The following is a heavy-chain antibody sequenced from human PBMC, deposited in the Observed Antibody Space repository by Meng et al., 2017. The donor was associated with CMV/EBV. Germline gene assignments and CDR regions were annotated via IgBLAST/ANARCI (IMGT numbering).Heavy chain of an antibody. CDR3: ARLGSTDDY. V-gene: IGHV1-2*02. D-gene: IGHD2-15*01. CDR1: GYTFTGYY. J-gene: IGHJ4*02. CDR2: INPNSGGT. Sequence: VQSGAEVKKPGASGKFFCKGSGYTFTGYYMPWVGQAPGQGLEWMGWINPNSGGTNYPQKFQGRVTMNRDTSISTAYMELSRLRYDDTAVYYCARLGSTDDYWGQGTLVTVSS.